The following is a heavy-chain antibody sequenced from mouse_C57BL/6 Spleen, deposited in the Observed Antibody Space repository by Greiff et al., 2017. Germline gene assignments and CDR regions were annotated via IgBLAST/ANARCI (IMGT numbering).Heavy chain of an antibody. V-gene: IGHV1-50*01. CDR1: GYTFTSYW. J-gene: IGHJ3*01. CDR3: ASDSNYFAY. Sequence: VQLQQPGAELVKPGASVKLSCKASGYTFTSYWMQWVKQRPGQGLEWIGEIDPSDSYTNYNQKFKGKATLTVDTSSSTAYMQLSSLTSEDSAVYYCASDSNYFAYWGQGTLVTVSA. D-gene: IGHD2-5*01. CDR2: IDPSDSYT.